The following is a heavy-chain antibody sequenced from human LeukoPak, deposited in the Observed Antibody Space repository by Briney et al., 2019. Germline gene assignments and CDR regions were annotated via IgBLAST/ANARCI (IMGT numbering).Heavy chain of an antibody. CDR3: ARAGGSYTALYYFDY. V-gene: IGHV3-21*01. CDR1: GFTFSSYS. Sequence: GGSLRLSCAASGFTFSSYSMNWVRQAPGKGLEWLSSISSSSSYIYYADSVKGRFTISRDNAKNSLYLQMNSLRAEDTAVYYCARAGGSYTALYYFDYWGQGTLVTVSS. CDR2: ISSSSSYI. J-gene: IGHJ4*02. D-gene: IGHD1-26*01.